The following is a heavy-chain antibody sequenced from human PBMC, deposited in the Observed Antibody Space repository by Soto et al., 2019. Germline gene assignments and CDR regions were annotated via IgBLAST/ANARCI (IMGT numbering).Heavy chain of an antibody. CDR2: IYYSGST. CDR3: ARERIVVVPAAPVLLRYGMDV. CDR1: GGSVSSGSYY. D-gene: IGHD2-2*01. V-gene: IGHV4-61*01. Sequence: KASETLSLTCTVSGGSVSSGSYYWSWIRQPPGKGLEWIGYIYYSGSTNYNPSLKSRVTISVDTSKNQFSLKLSSVTAADTAVYYCARERIVVVPAAPVLLRYGMDVWGQGTTVTV. J-gene: IGHJ6*02.